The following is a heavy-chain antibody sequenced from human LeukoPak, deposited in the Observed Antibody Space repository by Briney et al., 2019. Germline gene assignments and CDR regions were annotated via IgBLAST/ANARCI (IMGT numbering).Heavy chain of an antibody. V-gene: IGHV3-23*01. CDR1: GFTFSSYA. CDR3: TRSGYYSIY. Sequence: GGSLRLSCAASGFTFSSYAMSWVRQAPGKGLEWVSAIGGSGGITYYADSVKGRFTISRDNAKNTLYLQMNSLRAEDTAVYYCTRSGYYSIYWGQGTLVTVSS. D-gene: IGHD3-22*01. CDR2: IGGSGGIT. J-gene: IGHJ4*02.